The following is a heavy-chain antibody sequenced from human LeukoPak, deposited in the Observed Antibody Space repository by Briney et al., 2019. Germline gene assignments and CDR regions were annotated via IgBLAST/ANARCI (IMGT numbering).Heavy chain of an antibody. CDR3: AEDFSDHYSSGSYFGY. CDR1: GFTFSSYA. Sequence: GGSLRLSCAASGFTFSSYAMSWVRQAPGKGLEWVSAIGGSGGSTYYADSVKGRFTISRDNSKNTLYLQMNSLRAEDTAVYYCAEDFSDHYSSGSYFGYWGQGTLVTVSS. CDR2: IGGSGGST. D-gene: IGHD3-10*01. V-gene: IGHV3-23*01. J-gene: IGHJ4*02.